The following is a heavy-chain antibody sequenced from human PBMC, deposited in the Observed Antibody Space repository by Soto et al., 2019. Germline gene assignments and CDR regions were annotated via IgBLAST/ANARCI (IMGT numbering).Heavy chain of an antibody. D-gene: IGHD3-22*01. J-gene: IGHJ6*02. CDR1: GFTVSDNY. V-gene: IGHV3-53*01. Sequence: EVQLVESGGGVIQPGGSLRISCAASGFTVSDNYVSWVRQAPGKGLEWVSIIYSNGGTYYADSVKGRFTLSRDNSKNSRFLERSRIRVEDTAVYYCARTRLHDASVYYYYYNGMDVWGQGTTVTVSS. CDR2: IYSNGGT. CDR3: ARTRLHDASVYYYYYNGMDV.